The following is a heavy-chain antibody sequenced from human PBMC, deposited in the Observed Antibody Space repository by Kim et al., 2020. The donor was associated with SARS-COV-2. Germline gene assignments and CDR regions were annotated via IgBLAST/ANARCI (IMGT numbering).Heavy chain of an antibody. J-gene: IGHJ4*02. V-gene: IGHV1-3*01. D-gene: IGHD3-16*01. CDR3: LGGFYFDY. Sequence: GNGNTIYSQKFQGRVTVTTDTSASTAYMELSFLRSEASAVYYCLGGFYFDYWGQGTLVTVSS. CDR2: GNGNT.